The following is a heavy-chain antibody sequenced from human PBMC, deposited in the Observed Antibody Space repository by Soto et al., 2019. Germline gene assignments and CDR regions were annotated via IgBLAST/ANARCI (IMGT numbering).Heavy chain of an antibody. Sequence: QVQLVQSGAEVKEPGASVKVSCMASGYSFTSYGLIWLRQAPGQRLEWMGWISPYNGNTNYAQKLQGRVTMSTDTSTNTAYMELMSLRSADPAVYYCARLLGVNPHFDYWGQGTLVYVSS. V-gene: IGHV1-18*01. CDR1: GYSFTSYG. D-gene: IGHD2-8*01. CDR2: ISPYNGNT. J-gene: IGHJ4*02. CDR3: ARLLGVNPHFDY.